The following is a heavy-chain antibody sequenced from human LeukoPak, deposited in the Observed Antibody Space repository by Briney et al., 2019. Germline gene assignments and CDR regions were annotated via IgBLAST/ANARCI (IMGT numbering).Heavy chain of an antibody. Sequence: PGASVKVSCKASGYTFTSYGISWVRQAPGQGLEWMGWISAYNGNTNYAQKLQGRVTMTTDTSTSTAYMELRSLRSDDTAVYYCARDQEPTITMVRGVNFDYWGQGTLVTVSS. J-gene: IGHJ4*02. V-gene: IGHV1-18*01. D-gene: IGHD3-10*01. CDR1: GYTFTSYG. CDR3: ARDQEPTITMVRGVNFDY. CDR2: ISAYNGNT.